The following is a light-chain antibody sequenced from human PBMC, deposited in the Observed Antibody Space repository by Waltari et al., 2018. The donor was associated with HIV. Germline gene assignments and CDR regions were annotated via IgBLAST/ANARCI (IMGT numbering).Light chain of an antibody. CDR2: GAY. V-gene: IGKV3-20*01. CDR1: QRFRSSY. J-gene: IGKJ2*01. CDR3: QHHGGSLT. Sequence: DIVLTQSPGTLSLSPGAGATLSCRASQRFRSSYLAGSRQNPGQAPRLLIYGAYNRATGIPDRFSGSGSGTDFTLTISRLEPEDFAVFYCQHHGGSLTFGQGTKL.